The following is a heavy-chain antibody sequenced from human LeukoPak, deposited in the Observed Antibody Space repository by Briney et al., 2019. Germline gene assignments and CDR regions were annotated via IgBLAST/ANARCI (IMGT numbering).Heavy chain of an antibody. D-gene: IGHD3-10*01. CDR2: ISYDGSNK. CDR3: ARDYYGSGSYDY. J-gene: IGHJ4*02. V-gene: IGHV3-30-3*01. Sequence: GGSLRLSCAASGFTFSSYAMHWVRQAPGKGLEWVAVISYDGSNKYYADSVKGRFTVSRDNSKNTLYLQMNSLRAEDTAVYYCARDYYGSGSYDYWGQGTLVTVSS. CDR1: GFTFSSYA.